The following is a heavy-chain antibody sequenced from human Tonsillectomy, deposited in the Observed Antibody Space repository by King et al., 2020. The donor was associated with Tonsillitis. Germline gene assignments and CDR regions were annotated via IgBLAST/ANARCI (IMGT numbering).Heavy chain of an antibody. Sequence: VQMQESGPGLVKPSETLSLTCTVSGYSISSGYYWGWIRQPQGKGLEWIGSIYHSGSTYYNPSLKSRVTISVDTSKNQFSLKLSSVTAADTAVYYCARGHCSGGSCYFYWGQGTLVTVSS. D-gene: IGHD2-15*01. CDR1: GYSISSGYY. J-gene: IGHJ4*02. CDR2: IYHSGST. CDR3: ARGHCSGGSCYFY. V-gene: IGHV4-38-2*02.